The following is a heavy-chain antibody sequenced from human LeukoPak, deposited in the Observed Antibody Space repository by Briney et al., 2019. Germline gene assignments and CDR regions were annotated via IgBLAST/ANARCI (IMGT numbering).Heavy chain of an antibody. CDR3: ARVGYSNSYDY. D-gene: IGHD4-11*01. V-gene: IGHV1-8*03. J-gene: IGHJ4*02. CDR1: GYSFSDYY. Sequence: ASVKVSCKASGYSFSDYYIHWVRQAPGQGLEWMGWMNPNTGNAGYAQKLQDRVTITWDASISTAYMDLSSLRSEDTAVYYCARVGYSNSYDYWGPGIVVTVSS. CDR2: MNPNTGNA.